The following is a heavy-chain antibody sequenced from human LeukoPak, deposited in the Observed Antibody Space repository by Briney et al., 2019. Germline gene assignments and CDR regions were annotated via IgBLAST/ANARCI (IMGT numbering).Heavy chain of an antibody. CDR2: ISGSGGST. Sequence: GGSLRLSCAASGFTFSSYAMSWVRQAPGKGLEWVSAISGSGGSTYYADSVKGRFTISRDNSKNTLYLQMNSLRAEDTAVYYCATPRIAAAAQPPWWYFQHWGQGTLVTVSS. CDR3: ATPRIAAAAQPPWWYFQH. J-gene: IGHJ1*01. CDR1: GFTFSSYA. V-gene: IGHV3-23*01. D-gene: IGHD6-13*01.